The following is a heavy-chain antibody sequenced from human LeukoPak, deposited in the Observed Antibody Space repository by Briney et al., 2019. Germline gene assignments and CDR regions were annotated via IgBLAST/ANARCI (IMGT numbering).Heavy chain of an antibody. CDR2: IRSKANSYAT. Sequence: PGGSLRLSCAASGFTFSGSAMHWVRQASGKGLEWVGRIRSKANSYATAYAASVKGRFTISRDDSKNTAYMQMNSLKTEDTAVYYCTRYYGGNPEPWGQGTLVTVSS. CDR1: GFTFSGSA. J-gene: IGHJ4*02. V-gene: IGHV3-73*01. D-gene: IGHD4-23*01. CDR3: TRYYGGNPEP.